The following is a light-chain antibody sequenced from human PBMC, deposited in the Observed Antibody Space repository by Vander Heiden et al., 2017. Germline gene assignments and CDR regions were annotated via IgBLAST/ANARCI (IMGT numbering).Light chain of an antibody. CDR3: AAWDDSLNGPV. CDR2: SNN. Sequence: QPALPQPPSASGTPGPRVTIPCSGSSSNIGSNTVNWYQQLPGTAPKLLIYSNNQRPSGVPDRFSGSKSGTSASLAISGLQSEDEADYYCAAWDDSLNGPVFGGGTKLTVL. V-gene: IGLV1-44*01. J-gene: IGLJ2*01. CDR1: SSNIGSNT.